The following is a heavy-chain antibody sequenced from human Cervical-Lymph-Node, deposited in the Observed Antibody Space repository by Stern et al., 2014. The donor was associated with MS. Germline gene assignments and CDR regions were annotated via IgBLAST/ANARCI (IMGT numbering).Heavy chain of an antibody. CDR2: INSDGSYA. CDR1: GFTFSNYW. CDR3: ASDNDFWSGRGY. Sequence: EMQLVESGGAFVKPGGSLRLSCAASGFTFSNYWMHWVRHAPGKGLVWVSRINSDGSYATYADSVRIRFTISRDNAKNTLYLQMTSLTDEDTAIYYCASDNDFWSGRGYWGQGTLVTVSS. J-gene: IGHJ4*02. V-gene: IGHV3-74*02. D-gene: IGHD3-3*01.